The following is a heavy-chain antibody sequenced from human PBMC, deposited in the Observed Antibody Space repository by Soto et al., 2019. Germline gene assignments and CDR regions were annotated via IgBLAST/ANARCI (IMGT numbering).Heavy chain of an antibody. CDR2: ISYSGST. CDR3: ARGGSTLWRRALDI. D-gene: IGHD3-10*01. J-gene: IGHJ3*02. Sequence: LSLTCTVSGGSVSSNDYYWNWIRQPPGRGLEWIGHISYSGSTSYNASLKSRVTISVDTSKNQFSLKLTSLTAADTAVYYCARGGSTLWRRALDIWGQGTMVTVSS. CDR1: GGSVSSNDYY. V-gene: IGHV4-30-4*01.